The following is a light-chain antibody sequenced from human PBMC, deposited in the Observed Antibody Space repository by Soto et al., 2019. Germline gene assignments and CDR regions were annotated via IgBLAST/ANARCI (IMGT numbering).Light chain of an antibody. CDR3: PPRNNWRGT. J-gene: IGKJ4*01. Sequence: EIVLTQSPGTLSLSPGERATLSCRAGQSVSSSYLAWCQQRPGQAPRLLTYDASNRATGIPARFSGSGSGTDFPPPLRSLEPEDFAVYHCPPRNNWRGTFGGGTKVHI. CDR1: QSVSSSY. CDR2: DAS. V-gene: IGKV3D-20*02.